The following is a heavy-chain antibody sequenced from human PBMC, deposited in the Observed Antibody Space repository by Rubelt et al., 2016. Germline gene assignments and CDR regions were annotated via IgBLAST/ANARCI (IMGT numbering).Heavy chain of an antibody. V-gene: IGHV3-48*01. D-gene: IGHD1-26*01. Sequence: NWVRQAPGKGLEWVAYISGTGNVIYYADSVKGRFTIFRDTAKNSLYLQMNSLRAEDTAVYYCARDWEVGLGWGQGTLVTVSS. J-gene: IGHJ4*02. CDR2: ISGTGNVI. CDR3: ARDWEVGLG.